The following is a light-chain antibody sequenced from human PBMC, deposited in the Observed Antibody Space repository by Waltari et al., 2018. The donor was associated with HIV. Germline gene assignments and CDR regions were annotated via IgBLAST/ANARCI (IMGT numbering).Light chain of an antibody. J-gene: IGKJ5*01. Sequence: AIQLTQSPSSLSASVGDRVTITCRASQGISSALAWYQQKPGKAPKLLIYDASSLESGVPSRFSGSGSGTEFTRTISSLRPEGFATYYSQQFNSYPITFGQGTRLEIK. CDR1: QGISSA. CDR3: QQFNSYPIT. CDR2: DAS. V-gene: IGKV1-13*02.